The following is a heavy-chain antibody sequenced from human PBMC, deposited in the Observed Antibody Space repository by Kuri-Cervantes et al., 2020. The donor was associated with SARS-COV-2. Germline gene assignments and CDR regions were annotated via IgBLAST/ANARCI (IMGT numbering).Heavy chain of an antibody. CDR3: ARTYSGDYLNWFDP. CDR2: IDWDDDT. CDR1: GFSLSTSGMC. D-gene: IGHD1-26*01. Sequence: SGPTLVKPTQTLTLTCTFSGFSLSTSGMCVSWIRQPPGKALEWLARIDWDDDTFYNASLKTRLTISKDTSKKQVVLTMTNMDPVDTATYYCARTYSGDYLNWFDPWGQGILGTVSS. J-gene: IGHJ5*02. V-gene: IGHV2-70*17.